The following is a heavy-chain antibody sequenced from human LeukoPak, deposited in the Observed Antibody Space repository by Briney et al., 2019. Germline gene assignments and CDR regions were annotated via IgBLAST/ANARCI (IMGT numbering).Heavy chain of an antibody. D-gene: IGHD1-26*01. J-gene: IGHJ4*02. Sequence: SETLSLTCTVSGGSISSYYWSWIRQPPGKGLEWIGYSYNSGSTNYNPSLKSRVTISIDTSKNQFSLKLSSVTAADTAVYYCARHGGSYSFDYWGQGTLVTVSS. CDR1: GGSISSYY. CDR3: ARHGGSYSFDY. CDR2: SYNSGST. V-gene: IGHV4-59*08.